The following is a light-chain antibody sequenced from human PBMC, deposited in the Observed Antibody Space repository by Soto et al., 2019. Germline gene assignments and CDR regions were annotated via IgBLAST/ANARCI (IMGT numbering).Light chain of an antibody. CDR1: RNIGSW. V-gene: IGKV1-5*03. Sequence: DIQMTQSPSTLSASIGDRVTITCRASRNIGSWLAWYQQKAGKAPNLLIYKASTLETGVPSRFSDSASGTEFTLTISSLQPDDFATYYCQQHANYPITFGGGTKVEI. CDR3: QQHANYPIT. CDR2: KAS. J-gene: IGKJ4*01.